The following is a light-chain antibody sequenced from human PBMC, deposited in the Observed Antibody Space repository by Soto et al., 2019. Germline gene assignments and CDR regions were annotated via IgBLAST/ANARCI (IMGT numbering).Light chain of an antibody. CDR3: QQSSNYFT. J-gene: IGKJ3*01. V-gene: IGKV1D-13*01. CDR1: QGLNTN. CDR2: GAS. Sequence: IQLTQSPSSLSASVGDRVTITCRASQGLNTNLAWYQQKPGKSPKLLMYGASTLQKGVPSRFSGNGSGTDFTLTISSLQPEDSATYYCQQSSNYFTFGPGTKV.